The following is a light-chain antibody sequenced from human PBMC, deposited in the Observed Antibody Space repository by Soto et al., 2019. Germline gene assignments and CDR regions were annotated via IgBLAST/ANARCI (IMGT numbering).Light chain of an antibody. CDR3: QQRSNWPLT. J-gene: IGKJ4*01. V-gene: IGKV3-11*01. Sequence: EIVLTQSPVTLSLSPGERATLSCRASQSVSSYLAWYQQKPGQAPRLLIYDASNRATGIPARVSGSGSGTDSTLTISSLEPEDFAVYYCQQRSNWPLTFGGGTKVEIK. CDR2: DAS. CDR1: QSVSSY.